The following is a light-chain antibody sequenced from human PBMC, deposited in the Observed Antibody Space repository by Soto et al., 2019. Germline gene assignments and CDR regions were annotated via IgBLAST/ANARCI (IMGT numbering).Light chain of an antibody. Sequence: EIVLTQSPGTLSLSPGERATLSCRASQSVSSTYLAWYQQKPGQAPRLLIYGACSRATGIPDRFSGSGSGTDFALTISRLEPEDFAVYYCQQSGSSLTWTFGQGTKVEIK. J-gene: IGKJ1*01. V-gene: IGKV3-20*01. CDR3: QQSGSSLTWT. CDR1: QSVSSTY. CDR2: GAC.